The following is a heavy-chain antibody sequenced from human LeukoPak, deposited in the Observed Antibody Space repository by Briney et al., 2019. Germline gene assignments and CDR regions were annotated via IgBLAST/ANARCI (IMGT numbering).Heavy chain of an antibody. Sequence: GGSLRLSCAASGFTFSSYSMNWVRQAPGKGLEWVSYISSSSSTIYYADSVKGRFTISRDNAKNSLYLQMNSLRAEDTAVYYCASWSEGQWLGWAFGYWGQGTLVTVSS. CDR2: ISSSSSTI. D-gene: IGHD6-19*01. CDR3: ASWSEGQWLGWAFGY. V-gene: IGHV3-48*01. J-gene: IGHJ4*02. CDR1: GFTFSSYS.